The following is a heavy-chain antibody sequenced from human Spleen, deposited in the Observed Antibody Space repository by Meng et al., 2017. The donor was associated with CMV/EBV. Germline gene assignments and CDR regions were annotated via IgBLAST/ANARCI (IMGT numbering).Heavy chain of an antibody. CDR2: IKQDGSEK. CDR3: ARDPFIKAFDI. Sequence: GGSLKISCAASGFTFSSYWMSWVRQAPGKGLEWVANIKQDGSEKYYVDSVKGRFTISRDNAKNSLYLQMNSLRAEDTAVYYCARDPFIKAFDIWGQGTTVTVSS. CDR1: GFTFSSYW. J-gene: IGHJ3*02. V-gene: IGHV3-7*01.